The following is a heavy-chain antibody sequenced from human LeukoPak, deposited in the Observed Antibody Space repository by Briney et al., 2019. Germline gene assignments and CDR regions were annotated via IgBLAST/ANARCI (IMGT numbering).Heavy chain of an antibody. CDR2: MNPNSGNR. CDR3: ARGGEDYCDSPNWFDP. CDR1: GYTFTSYD. Sequence: ASVKVSCKSSGYTFTSYDINWVRQATGQGLEWMGWMNPNSGNRGYAQKFQGRGTMTRNTSISTAYMELSRLRSEDTAVYYCARGGEDYCDSPNWFDPSGQGTLVTLSS. D-gene: IGHD4-17*01. J-gene: IGHJ5*02. V-gene: IGHV1-8*01.